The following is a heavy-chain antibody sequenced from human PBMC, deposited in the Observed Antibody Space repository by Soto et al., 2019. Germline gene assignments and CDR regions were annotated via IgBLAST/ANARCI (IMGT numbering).Heavy chain of an antibody. CDR3: EQANLVYGITWLLFES. J-gene: IGHJ4*02. Sequence: EVQLLESGGGLVQPGGSLRLSCSASGFTFGNYAMRWVRQAPGKGLEWVSGITAGGGTTDYADSVKGRFTISRDNSKNTLYLQLSSLRVEDTAGSYCEQANLVYGITWLLFESWGQGSLVTVSS. D-gene: IGHD3-10*01. CDR2: ITAGGGTT. V-gene: IGHV3-23*01. CDR1: GFTFGNYA.